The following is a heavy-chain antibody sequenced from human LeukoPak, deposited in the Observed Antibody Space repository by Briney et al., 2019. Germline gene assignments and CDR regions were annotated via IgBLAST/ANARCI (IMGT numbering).Heavy chain of an antibody. CDR1: GFTFSSYS. Sequence: GGSLRLSCAASGFTFSSYSMNWVRQAPGKGLEWVSSISSSSSYIYYADSVKGRFTISRDNSKNTLYLQMNSLRSEDTAVYYCAEGPYSSSSIDYWGQGTLVTVSS. J-gene: IGHJ4*02. CDR2: ISSSSSYI. CDR3: AEGPYSSSSIDY. V-gene: IGHV3-21*04. D-gene: IGHD6-6*01.